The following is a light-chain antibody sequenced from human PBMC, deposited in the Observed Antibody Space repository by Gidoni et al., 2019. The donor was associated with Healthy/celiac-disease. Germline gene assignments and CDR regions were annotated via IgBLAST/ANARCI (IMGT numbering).Light chain of an antibody. CDR2: DAS. J-gene: IGKJ3*01. CDR1: QDISNY. Sequence: DIPMTQSPSSLSTSVGDRVTITCQASQDISNYLNWYQQKPGKAPKLLIYDASNLETGVPSRFSGSGSGTDFTFTISSLQPEDMATYYGQQYDNPPTFGPGTKVDIK. V-gene: IGKV1-33*01. CDR3: QQYDNPPT.